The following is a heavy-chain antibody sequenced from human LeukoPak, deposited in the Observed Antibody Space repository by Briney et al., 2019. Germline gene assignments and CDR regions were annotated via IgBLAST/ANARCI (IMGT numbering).Heavy chain of an antibody. CDR3: VREVVTGDRFEY. V-gene: IGHV3-48*03. J-gene: IGHJ4*02. D-gene: IGHD4-23*01. CDR1: GFTFRSYE. Sequence: GGSLRLSCAASGFTFRSYEMNWVRPAPGKGLEWGSYISGSGSTKFYADSVKGRFTISRDNAKNSVYLQMNSLRVEDTALYYCVREVVTGDRFEYWGQGTLVTVSS. CDR2: ISGSGSTK.